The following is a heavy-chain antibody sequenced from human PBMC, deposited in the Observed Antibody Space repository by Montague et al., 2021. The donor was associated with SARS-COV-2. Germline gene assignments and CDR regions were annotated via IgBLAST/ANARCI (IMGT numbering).Heavy chain of an antibody. CDR1: GGSISTYY. CDR2: IYYSGST. J-gene: IGHJ3*02. Sequence: SETLSLTCTVSGGSISTYYWSWIRQPPGKGLEWIGYIYYSGSTNYNPSLKSRVTISVDTSKNQFSLKLSSVTAADTAVYYCARHGLSVVLTAIHDTFDIWGQGTMVTVSS. CDR3: ARHGLSVVLTAIHDTFDI. V-gene: IGHV4-59*08. D-gene: IGHD2-21*02.